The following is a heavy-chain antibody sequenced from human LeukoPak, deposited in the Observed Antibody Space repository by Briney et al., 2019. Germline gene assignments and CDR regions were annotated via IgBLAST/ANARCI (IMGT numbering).Heavy chain of an antibody. Sequence: GGSLRLSCAASGFTFSSYSMNWVRQAPGKGLEWVSSISSSSSYIYYADSVKGRFTISRDNAKNSLYLQMNSLRAEDTAVYYCARDFIGIGCSGMDVWGQGTTVTVSS. D-gene: IGHD3-16*02. CDR2: ISSSSSYI. J-gene: IGHJ6*02. CDR3: ARDFIGIGCSGMDV. V-gene: IGHV3-21*01. CDR1: GFTFSSYS.